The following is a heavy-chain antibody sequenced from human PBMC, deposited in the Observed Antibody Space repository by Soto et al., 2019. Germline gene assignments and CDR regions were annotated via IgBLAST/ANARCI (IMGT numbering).Heavy chain of an antibody. CDR3: AREWDYYASRSYSNWFDP. CDR2: ISGSDGVT. CDR1: GYTFAHYG. D-gene: IGHD3-10*01. Sequence: QVQLVQYGNEVKKPGASVKVSCKASGYTFAHYGLVWVRQAPGQGLEWMGWISGSDGVTNYAPKFQGGATMTIDTSTHTAYLELRSLTSDDTAVYFCAREWDYYASRSYSNWFDPWGQGTLVTVSS. J-gene: IGHJ5*02. V-gene: IGHV1-18*01.